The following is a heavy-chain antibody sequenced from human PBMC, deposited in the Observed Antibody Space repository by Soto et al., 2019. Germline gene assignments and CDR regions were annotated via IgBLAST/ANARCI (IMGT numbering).Heavy chain of an antibody. CDR2: IKSKTDGGTT. D-gene: IGHD5-12*01. Sequence: PGGSLRLSCAAPGFTFSNAWMSWVRQAPGKGLEWVGRIKSKTDGGTTDYAAPVKGRFTISRDDSKNTLYLQMNSLKTEDTAVYYCTTDNPWLRLFGGPDDASDIWGQGTMVTVSS. J-gene: IGHJ3*02. CDR3: TTDNPWLRLFGGPDDASDI. CDR1: GFTFSNAW. V-gene: IGHV3-15*01.